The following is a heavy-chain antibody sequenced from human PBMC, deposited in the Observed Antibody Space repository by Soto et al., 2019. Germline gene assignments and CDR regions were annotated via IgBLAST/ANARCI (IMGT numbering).Heavy chain of an antibody. CDR1: GFTVSSNY. CDR2: IYSSGNT. J-gene: IGHJ4*02. Sequence: EVQLVETGGGLIQPGGSLRLSCAVSGFTVSSNYMSWVRPAPGKGLEWVSVIYSSGNTYYADSVKARFNVSRDKSKNTVYLQMNSLRAEDTAMYYCARVSSPLGYWGQGTLVTVSS. V-gene: IGHV3-53*02. CDR3: ARVSSPLGY. D-gene: IGHD6-6*01.